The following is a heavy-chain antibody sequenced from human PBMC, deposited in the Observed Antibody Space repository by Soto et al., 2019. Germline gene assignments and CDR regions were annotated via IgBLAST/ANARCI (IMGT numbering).Heavy chain of an antibody. Sequence: GASVKVSCKASGFTFTSSAVQWVRQARGQRLEWIGWIVVGSGNTNYAQKFQERVTITRDMSTSTAYMELSSLRSEDTAVYYCAADHGTPDYYYYYGMDVWGQGTTVTVSS. CDR2: IVVGSGNT. CDR3: AADHGTPDYYYYYGMDV. J-gene: IGHJ6*02. D-gene: IGHD2-15*01. V-gene: IGHV1-58*01. CDR1: GFTFTSSA.